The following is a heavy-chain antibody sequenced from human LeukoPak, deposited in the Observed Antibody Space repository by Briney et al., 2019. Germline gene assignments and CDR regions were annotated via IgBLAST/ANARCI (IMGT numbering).Heavy chain of an antibody. J-gene: IGHJ4*02. V-gene: IGHV3-7*01. Sequence: GGSLRLSCASPGFTFTGYWMSWVRQAPGKGLEWVANIKEDGSEKYYVDSVKSRFTISRDNAKNSLYLQMNSLRAEDTAVYYCARATRLTSYDHDTSGYWSYWGQGTLVTVSS. CDR3: ARATRLTSYDHDTSGYWSY. CDR1: GFTFTGYW. CDR2: IKEDGSEK. D-gene: IGHD3-22*01.